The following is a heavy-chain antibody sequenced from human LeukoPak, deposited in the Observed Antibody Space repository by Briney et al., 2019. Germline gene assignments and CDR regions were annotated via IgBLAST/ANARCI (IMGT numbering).Heavy chain of an antibody. CDR2: FNPNSGGT. CDR1: GYTFTAYY. Sequence: DSVKVSCKASGYTFTAYYIHWVRQAPGQGLEWMGWFNPNSGGTNYAQEFQGRVTMTRDTSISTAYMELSRLRSDDTAVYYCAREYYFDNSGYDGVGDYWGQGTLVT. J-gene: IGHJ4*02. D-gene: IGHD3-22*01. CDR3: AREYYFDNSGYDGVGDY. V-gene: IGHV1-2*02.